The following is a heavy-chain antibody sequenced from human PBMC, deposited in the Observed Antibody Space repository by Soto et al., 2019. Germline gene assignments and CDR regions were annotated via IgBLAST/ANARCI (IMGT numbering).Heavy chain of an antibody. CDR1: GYTFTSYA. CDR2: INAGNGNT. V-gene: IGHV1-3*01. Sequence: ASVKVSCKASGYTFTSYAMHWVRQAPGQRLEWMGWINAGNGNTKYSQKFQGRVTITRDTFASTAYMELNSLKSEDTAVYYCTIQEIVGATGYWGQGTQVTVSS. J-gene: IGHJ4*02. D-gene: IGHD1-26*01. CDR3: TIQEIVGATGY.